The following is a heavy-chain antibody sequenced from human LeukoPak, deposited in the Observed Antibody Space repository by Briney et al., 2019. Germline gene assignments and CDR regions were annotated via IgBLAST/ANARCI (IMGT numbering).Heavy chain of an antibody. CDR2: ISYDGSNK. D-gene: IGHD2-15*01. CDR1: GFTFSSYA. J-gene: IGHJ5*02. Sequence: GGSLRLSCAASGFTFSSYAMHWVRQAPGKGLEWVAVISYDGSNKYYADSVKGRFTISRDNSKNTLYLQMNSLRAEDTAVYYCARDSPNCSGGSCHPTGDWFDPWGQGTLVTVSS. V-gene: IGHV3-30-3*01. CDR3: ARDSPNCSGGSCHPTGDWFDP.